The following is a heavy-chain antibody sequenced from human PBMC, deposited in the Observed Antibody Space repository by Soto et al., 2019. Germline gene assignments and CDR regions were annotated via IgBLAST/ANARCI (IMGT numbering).Heavy chain of an antibody. CDR3: ARDQELAYCGGDCYLAGMDV. D-gene: IGHD2-21*02. Sequence: PGGSLRLSCAAFGFTFSSYAMHWVRQAPGKGLEWVAVISYDGSNKYYADSVKGRFTISRDNSKNTLYLQMNSLRAEDTAVYYCARDQELAYCGGDCYLAGMDVWGQGTTVTVSS. J-gene: IGHJ6*02. CDR2: ISYDGSNK. V-gene: IGHV3-30*04. CDR1: GFTFSSYA.